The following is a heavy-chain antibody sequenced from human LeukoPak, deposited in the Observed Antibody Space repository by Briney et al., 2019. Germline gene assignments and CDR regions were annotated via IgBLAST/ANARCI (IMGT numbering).Heavy chain of an antibody. D-gene: IGHD2-2*01. V-gene: IGHV4-59*01. Sequence: SETLSLTCAVYGGSFSGYYWSWIRQPPGKGLEWIGYIYYSGSTYYNPSLKSRVTISVDTSKNQFSLKLSSVTAADTAVYYCAREGKDIVVVPAAMRYYYYMDVWGKGATVTISS. CDR3: AREGKDIVVVPAAMRYYYYMDV. CDR2: IYYSGST. J-gene: IGHJ6*03. CDR1: GGSFSGYY.